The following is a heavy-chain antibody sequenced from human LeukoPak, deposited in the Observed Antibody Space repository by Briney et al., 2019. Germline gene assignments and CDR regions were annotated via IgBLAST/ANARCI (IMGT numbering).Heavy chain of an antibody. J-gene: IGHJ5*02. V-gene: IGHV1-18*04. Sequence: ASVKVSCKASGYTFTSYYVHWVRQAPGQGLEWMGWVSSYNAKTNYAQNLQDRVTMTTDTSTSTVYMELRGLRSDDTALYYCARGDTFLPTHYFDPWGQGTLVTVSS. CDR1: GYTFTSYY. CDR3: ARGDTFLPTHYFDP. D-gene: IGHD2/OR15-2a*01. CDR2: VSSYNAKT.